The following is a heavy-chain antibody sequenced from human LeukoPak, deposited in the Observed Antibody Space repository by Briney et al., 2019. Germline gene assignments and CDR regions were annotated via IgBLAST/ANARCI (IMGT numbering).Heavy chain of an antibody. D-gene: IGHD2-15*01. CDR2: SYHSGST. Sequence: SETLSLTCAVSGYSISSCYYWGWIRPPPGKGLEWIGSSYHSGSTYYNASLKSRFTISVDTSKNQFSLKLSPVTAADTAVYYCASTIVVDAFDIWGQGTMVTVSS. J-gene: IGHJ3*02. CDR1: GYSISSCYY. V-gene: IGHV4-38-2*01. CDR3: ASTIVVDAFDI.